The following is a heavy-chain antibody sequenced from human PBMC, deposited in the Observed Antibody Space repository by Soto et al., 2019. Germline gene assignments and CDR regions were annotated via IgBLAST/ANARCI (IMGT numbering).Heavy chain of an antibody. CDR2: ISAYTDDT. CDR3: ARVIPGAEAWFGP. CDR1: GNTFTNFG. V-gene: IGHV1-18*01. J-gene: IGHJ5*02. D-gene: IGHD2-2*01. Sequence: ASVKVSCKASGNTFTNFGVTWVRQAPGQGLEWMGWISAYTDDTNYAQKFQGRVTMTIDTSTSTAYLDLRSLTSDDTAVYYCARVIPGAEAWFGPWGQGTLVTV.